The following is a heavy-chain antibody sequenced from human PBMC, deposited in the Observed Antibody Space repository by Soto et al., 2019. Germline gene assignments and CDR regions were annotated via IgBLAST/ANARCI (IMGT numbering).Heavy chain of an antibody. Sequence: EVQLLESGGGLVQPGGSLRLSCAASGFTFSSYVMRWVRQAPGKGLEWVSGITDSGDRTYYADSVKGRFTISRDNSKNPLYLQMSSLRAEDTAVYYCARAGIAVPGTFWFDPWGRGTLVTVSS. J-gene: IGHJ5*02. CDR1: GFTFSSYV. V-gene: IGHV3-23*01. CDR3: ARAGIAVPGTFWFDP. D-gene: IGHD6-19*01. CDR2: ITDSGDRT.